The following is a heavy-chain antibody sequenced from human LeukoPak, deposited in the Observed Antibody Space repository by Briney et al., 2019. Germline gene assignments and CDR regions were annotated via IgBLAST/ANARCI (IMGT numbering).Heavy chain of an antibody. V-gene: IGHV1-2*02. J-gene: IGHJ4*02. D-gene: IGHD6-19*01. Sequence: WASVKVSCKASGYTFTGYYMHWVRQAPGQGLEWMGWINPNSGGTNYAQKFQGRVTMTRDTSISTAYMELSRLRSDDTAVYYCARDLVKHRSVAGTSNDYWGQGTLVTVSS. CDR1: GYTFTGYY. CDR3: ARDLVKHRSVAGTSNDY. CDR2: INPNSGGT.